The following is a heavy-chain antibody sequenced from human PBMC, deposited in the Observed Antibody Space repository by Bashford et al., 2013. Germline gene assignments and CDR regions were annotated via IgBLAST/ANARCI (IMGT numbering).Heavy chain of an antibody. CDR3: AKVGAARTTLHRLLDY. Sequence: VRQAPGKGLDWVSTISGSGGTTYYADSVKGRFTISRDNSKNTLYLQMNSLRAEDTAVYYCAKVGAARTTLHRLLDYWGQGTLVTVSS. CDR2: ISGSGGTT. J-gene: IGHJ4*02. D-gene: IGHD6-6*01. V-gene: IGHV3-23*01.